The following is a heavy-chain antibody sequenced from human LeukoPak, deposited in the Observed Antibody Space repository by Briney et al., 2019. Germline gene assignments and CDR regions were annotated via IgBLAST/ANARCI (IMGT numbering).Heavy chain of an antibody. D-gene: IGHD3-3*01. Sequence: GRSLRLSCAASGFTFSSYGMHWVRQAPGKGLEWVAVISYDGSNKYYAYSVKGRFTISRDNSKNTLYLQMNGLRAEDTAVYYCAKDQGDYDFWSGYYNYYYYGMDVWGQGTTVTVSS. CDR1: GFTFSSYG. J-gene: IGHJ6*02. CDR2: ISYDGSNK. V-gene: IGHV3-30*18. CDR3: AKDQGDYDFWSGYYNYYYYGMDV.